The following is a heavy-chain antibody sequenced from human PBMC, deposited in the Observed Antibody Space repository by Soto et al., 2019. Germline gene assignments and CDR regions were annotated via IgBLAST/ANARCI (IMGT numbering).Heavy chain of an antibody. D-gene: IGHD3-3*01. CDR2: ISSSSSYT. CDR3: ASKKAVDFWSGYFSR. CDR1: GFTSSDYY. J-gene: IGHJ4*02. V-gene: IGHV3-11*06. Sequence: GGSLRLSCAASGFTSSDYYMSWIRQAPGKGLEWVSYISSSSSYTNYADSVKGRFTISRDNAKNSLYLQMNSLRAEDTAVYYCASKKAVDFWSGYFSRWGQGTLVTVSS.